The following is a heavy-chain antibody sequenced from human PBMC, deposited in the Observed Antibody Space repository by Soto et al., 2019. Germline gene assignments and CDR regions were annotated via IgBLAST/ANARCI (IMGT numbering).Heavy chain of an antibody. CDR3: TKCMTTVTTFPFDI. CDR2: ISGSGGGT. Sequence: EVQLLESGGGLVQPGGSLRLSCAASGFTFSSYAMSWVRQAPGKGLEWVSAISGSGGGTYYADSVKGRFTISRDNSKNTLYLQMNILIAEDTAVYYCTKCMTTVTTFPFDIWGQGTMVTVSS. V-gene: IGHV3-23*01. CDR1: GFTFSSYA. D-gene: IGHD4-17*01. J-gene: IGHJ3*02.